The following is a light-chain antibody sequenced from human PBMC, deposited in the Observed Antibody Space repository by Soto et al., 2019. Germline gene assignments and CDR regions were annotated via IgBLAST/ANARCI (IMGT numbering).Light chain of an antibody. CDR2: KAS. J-gene: IGKJ1*01. CDR1: QTISTW. CDR3: QQYNSYPWT. Sequence: IQMTQSPSTLSASVGDRVTFTCRASQTISTWLAWYQQKPGEAPKLLIYKASTLEVGVPSRFSASGSGTEFTRTINTLQPADFATYYCQQYNSYPWTFGQGTKV. V-gene: IGKV1-5*03.